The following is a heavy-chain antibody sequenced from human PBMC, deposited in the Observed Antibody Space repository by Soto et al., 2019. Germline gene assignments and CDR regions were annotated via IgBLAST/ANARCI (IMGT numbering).Heavy chain of an antibody. CDR1: GFPFRSYA. D-gene: IGHD6-13*01. CDR3: ARRGPGTYFDY. J-gene: IGHJ4*02. V-gene: IGHV3-23*01. CDR2: VSGSGGST. Sequence: PGGSLRLSCTASGFPFRSYAMNWVRQAPGKGLEWVSVVSGSGGSTYYADSVQGRFTISRDNSKNTLYLQMNSLRAEDTAIYYCARRGPGTYFDYWGQGTLVTVSS.